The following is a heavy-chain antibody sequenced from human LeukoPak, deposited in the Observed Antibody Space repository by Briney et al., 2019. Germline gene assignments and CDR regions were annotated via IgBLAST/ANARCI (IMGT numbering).Heavy chain of an antibody. J-gene: IGHJ3*02. D-gene: IGHD6-13*01. Sequence: SETLSLTCTVSGGSISSGSYYWSWIRQPAGKGLEWIGRIYTSGSTNYNPSLKSRVTISVDTSKNQFSLKLSSVTAADTAVYYCARGIAEDDAFDIWGQGTMVTVSS. CDR1: GGSISSGSYY. CDR2: IYTSGST. CDR3: ARGIAEDDAFDI. V-gene: IGHV4-61*02.